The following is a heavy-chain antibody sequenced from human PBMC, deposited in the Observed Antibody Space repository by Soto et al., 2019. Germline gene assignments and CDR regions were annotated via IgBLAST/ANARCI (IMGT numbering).Heavy chain of an antibody. J-gene: IGHJ4*02. CDR2: ISSSGSTI. V-gene: IGHV3-48*03. Sequence: HPGGSLRLSCAASGFTFSSYEMNWVRQAPGKGLEWVSYISSSGSTIYYADSVKGRFTISRDNAKNSLYLQMNSLRAEDTAVYYCAKRQTYCGGDCYSVDYWGQGTLVTVSS. CDR3: AKRQTYCGGDCYSVDY. CDR1: GFTFSSYE. D-gene: IGHD2-21*02.